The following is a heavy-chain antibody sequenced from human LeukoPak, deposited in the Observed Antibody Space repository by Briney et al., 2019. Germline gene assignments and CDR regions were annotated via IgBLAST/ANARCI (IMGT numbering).Heavy chain of an antibody. D-gene: IGHD5-12*01. CDR3: APDPNKWLRNY. CDR1: GFTFSSYA. J-gene: IGHJ4*02. V-gene: IGHV3-23*01. Sequence: GGSLRLSCAASGFTFSSYAMNWVRQAPGKGLEWVSDMSGSGGSTYYADSVKGRFTISRDNSNNTLYLQMNSLRVENTAVYYCAPDPNKWLRNYWGQGTLVTVSS. CDR2: MSGSGGST.